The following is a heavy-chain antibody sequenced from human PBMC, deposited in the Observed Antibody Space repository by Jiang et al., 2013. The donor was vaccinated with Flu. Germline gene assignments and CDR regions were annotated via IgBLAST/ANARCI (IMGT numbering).Heavy chain of an antibody. V-gene: IGHV3-30*18. J-gene: IGHJ4*02. CDR3: AKDGRGALYYFDY. D-gene: IGHD3-10*01. Sequence: QAQARGWSGWQFISYDGSINTMQTPXRADSPSPRDNAKNTLYLQMNSLRGEDTAVYYCAKDGRGALYYFDYWGQGTLVTVSS. CDR2: ISYDGSI.